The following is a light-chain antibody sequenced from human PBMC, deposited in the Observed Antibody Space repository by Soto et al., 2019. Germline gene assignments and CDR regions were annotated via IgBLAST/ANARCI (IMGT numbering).Light chain of an antibody. CDR2: WAS. V-gene: IGKV4-1*01. Sequence: EIVLTQSPATLSLSPGERATLSCKSSQSVLYSSNNKNYLAWYQQKPGQPPKLLIYWASTRESGVPDRFSGSGSGTDFTLTISSLQAEDVAVYYCQQYYTTSRRFGQGTKVEIK. CDR1: QSVLYSSNNKNY. CDR3: QQYYTTSRR. J-gene: IGKJ1*01.